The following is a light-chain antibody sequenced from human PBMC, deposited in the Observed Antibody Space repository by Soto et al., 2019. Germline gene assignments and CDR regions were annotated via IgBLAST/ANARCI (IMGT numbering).Light chain of an antibody. V-gene: IGKV3-15*01. Sequence: EIVFRQSPATLSLSPGETATLSCRASQSVVTNLAWYQQKPGQAARLLIYXASTRAXIIPARFSGSGSGTDFTLTIRRLQPEDFATYYCQQSFSNTQVSFGGGTPQLTFGGGTKVDIK. CDR1: QSVVTN. CDR2: XAS. CDR3: QQSFSNTQVSFGGGTPQLT. J-gene: IGKJ4*01.